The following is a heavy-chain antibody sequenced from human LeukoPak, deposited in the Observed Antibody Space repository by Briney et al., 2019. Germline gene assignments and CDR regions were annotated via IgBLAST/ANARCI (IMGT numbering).Heavy chain of an antibody. J-gene: IGHJ4*02. Sequence: GRSLRLSCAASGFTFSSYSMTWVRQAPGKGLEWVSSITRSSNYKYYADSLKGRFTISRDNAKNSLYLQMNSLRAEDTAVYYCARALYDGSGYYSHFDYWGQGTLVTVSS. CDR1: GFTFSSYS. V-gene: IGHV3-21*01. CDR3: ARALYDGSGYYSHFDY. CDR2: ITRSSNYK. D-gene: IGHD3-22*01.